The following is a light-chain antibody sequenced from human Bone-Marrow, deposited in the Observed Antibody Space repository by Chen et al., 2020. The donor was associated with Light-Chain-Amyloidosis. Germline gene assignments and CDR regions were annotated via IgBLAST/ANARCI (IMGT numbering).Light chain of an antibody. CDR2: GAS. Sequence: EIVLTPSPGTLSLSPGERATLSCRASQSFSSSFLGWYQQKPGQAPRLLIYGASRRASGIPDRFSGSGSGTDFTLTTTRLEPEDFALYYCHQYGTSPDTFGQGTRLEIK. CDR3: HQYGTSPDT. CDR1: QSFSSSF. J-gene: IGKJ5*01. V-gene: IGKV3-20*01.